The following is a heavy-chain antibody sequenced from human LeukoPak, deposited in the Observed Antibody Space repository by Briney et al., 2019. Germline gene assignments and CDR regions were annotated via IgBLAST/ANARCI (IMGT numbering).Heavy chain of an antibody. Sequence: PGGSLRLSCAASGFTFSSYGMHWVRQAPGKGLEWVAFIRYDGSNKYYADSVKGRFTVSRDNSKNTLYLQMNSLRAEDTAVYYCARDGWSTQLIDYWGQGTLVTVSS. V-gene: IGHV3-30*02. D-gene: IGHD6-19*01. CDR1: GFTFSSYG. CDR3: ARDGWSTQLIDY. J-gene: IGHJ4*02. CDR2: IRYDGSNK.